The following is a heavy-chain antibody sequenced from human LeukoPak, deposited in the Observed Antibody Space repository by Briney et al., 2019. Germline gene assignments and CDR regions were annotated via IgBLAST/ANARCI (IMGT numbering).Heavy chain of an antibody. J-gene: IGHJ3*02. V-gene: IGHV1-69*13. CDR2: IIPIFGTA. CDR1: GGTFSSYA. CDR3: AREVVVVPAAINPGAFDI. D-gene: IGHD2-2*02. Sequence: SAKVSCXASGGTFSSYAISWVRLAPGQGLEWMGGIIPIFGTANYAQKFQGRVTITADESTSTAYMELSSLRSEDTAVYYCAREVVVVPAAINPGAFDIWGQGTMVTVSS.